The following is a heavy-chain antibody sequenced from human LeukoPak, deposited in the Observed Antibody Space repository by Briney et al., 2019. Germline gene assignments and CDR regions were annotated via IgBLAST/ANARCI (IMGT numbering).Heavy chain of an antibody. Sequence: GESLKISCKTSGYTFSNYWIGWVRQMPGKGLEWMGIIHPDNSNTRYSPSFQGQVTISADKSISTAYLQWSSLKASDTATYYCARGGRWLVRNLDAHFDYWGQGTLATVSS. CDR2: IHPDNSNT. D-gene: IGHD5-24*01. CDR3: ARGGRWLVRNLDAHFDY. CDR1: GYTFSNYW. J-gene: IGHJ4*02. V-gene: IGHV5-51*01.